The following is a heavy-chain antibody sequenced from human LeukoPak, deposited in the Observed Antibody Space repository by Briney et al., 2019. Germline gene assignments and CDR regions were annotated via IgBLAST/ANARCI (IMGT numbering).Heavy chain of an antibody. Sequence: SETLSLTCSVSGVSISSGSNYWGWIRQPPGKTLEWIGSIYSSGNTHYNPSLKSRVIILIDTAKNHFSLNLTSVTAADTAVYYCARSDGYGLVGIWGQGTMVTVSS. CDR1: GVSISSGSNY. CDR2: IYSSGNT. J-gene: IGHJ3*02. D-gene: IGHD3-10*01. V-gene: IGHV4-39*07. CDR3: ARSDGYGLVGI.